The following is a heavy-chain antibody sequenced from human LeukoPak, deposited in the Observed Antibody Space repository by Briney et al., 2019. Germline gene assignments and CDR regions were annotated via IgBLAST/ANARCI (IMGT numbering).Heavy chain of an antibody. CDR1: GFTFSNAW. V-gene: IGHV3-21*01. CDR2: ISSSSSYI. D-gene: IGHD1-26*01. CDR3: ARDTRGGSYAFY. Sequence: PGGSLRLSCAASGFTFSNAWMSWVRQAPGKGLEWVSSISSSSSYIYYADSVKGRFTISRDNAKNSLYLQMNSLRAEDTAVYYCARDTRGGSYAFYWGQGTLVTVSS. J-gene: IGHJ4*02.